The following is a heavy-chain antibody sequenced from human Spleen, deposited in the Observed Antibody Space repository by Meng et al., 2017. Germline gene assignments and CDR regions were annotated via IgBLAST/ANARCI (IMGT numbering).Heavy chain of an antibody. Sequence: GESLKISCAASGFNFDDYGMSWLRQAPGKGLEWVSGIDWNGGSTSYEDSVKGRFTISRDNAKNSLYLHMNSLRAEDTALYYCARVDYDYVWGSYSYYYGLDVWGQGTTVTVSS. CDR1: GFNFDDYG. CDR2: IDWNGGST. V-gene: IGHV3-20*04. J-gene: IGHJ6*02. CDR3: ARVDYDYVWGSYSYYYGLDV. D-gene: IGHD3-16*01.